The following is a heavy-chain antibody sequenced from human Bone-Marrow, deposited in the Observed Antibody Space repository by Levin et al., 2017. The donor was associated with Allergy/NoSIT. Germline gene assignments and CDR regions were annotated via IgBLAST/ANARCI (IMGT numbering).Heavy chain of an antibody. CDR2: ISYSGST. V-gene: IGHV4-59*01. D-gene: IGHD5-24*01. Sequence: SQTLSLTCTVSGDSLSSYYWSWIRQPPGKRLEWIAYISYSGSTNYNPSLKSRVTLSVDTSTNHFSLNLTSVTAADTAVYYWARSLRRENCDYWGQGILVTVSS. J-gene: IGHJ4*02. CDR3: ARSLRRENCDY. CDR1: GDSLSSYY.